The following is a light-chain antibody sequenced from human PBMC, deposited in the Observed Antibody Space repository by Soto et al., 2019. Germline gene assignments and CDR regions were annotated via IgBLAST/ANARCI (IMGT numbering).Light chain of an antibody. V-gene: IGKV3-20*01. J-gene: IGKJ1*01. CDR2: AAS. CDR1: QSVSSSY. Sequence: DIVLTQSPGTLSLPPGQRATLSGRSSQSVSSSYLAWYQQKPGQAPRLLIYAASSRATGITDRFSGSGSGTDFTLNISRLVPEDFALYYCQQYVSSSWTFGPWNNV. CDR3: QQYVSSSWT.